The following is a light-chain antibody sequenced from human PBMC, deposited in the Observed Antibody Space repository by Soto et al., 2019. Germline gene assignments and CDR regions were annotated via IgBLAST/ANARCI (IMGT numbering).Light chain of an antibody. CDR2: DVS. Sequence: QSALTQPASVSGSPGQSITISCTXTXSXXXGYNYVSWYQQYPGKAPKLMIYDVSNRPSGVSNRFSGSKSGNTASLTISGLQAEDEADYYCSSYTSSTTLVFGGGTKVTVL. CDR1: XSXXXGYNY. J-gene: IGLJ2*01. CDR3: SSYTSSTTLV. V-gene: IGLV2-14*03.